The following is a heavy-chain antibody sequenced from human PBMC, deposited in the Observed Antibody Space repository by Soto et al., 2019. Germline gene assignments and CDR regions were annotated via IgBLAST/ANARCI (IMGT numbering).Heavy chain of an antibody. V-gene: IGHV1-69*12. D-gene: IGHD3-22*01. Sequence: QVQLAQSGAEVKKPGSSVKVSCKASGGTFSNYAITWVRQAPGQGLEWMGGIIPIFGTANYAQKFQARVTITADELTSTAYMELSSLRSEDTAVYYCARDRGPSSGYYPYWFDPWGQGTLVTVSS. CDR1: GGTFSNYA. J-gene: IGHJ5*02. CDR2: IIPIFGTA. CDR3: ARDRGPSSGYYPYWFDP.